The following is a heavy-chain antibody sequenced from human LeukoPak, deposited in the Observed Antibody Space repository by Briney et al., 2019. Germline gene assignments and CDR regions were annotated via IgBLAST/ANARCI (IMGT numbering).Heavy chain of an antibody. V-gene: IGHV3-23*01. D-gene: IGHD3-3*01. Sequence: GGSLRLSCAASGFTFSSSAMSWVRQAPGKGLEWVSTISGSGGSTYYADSVKGRFTISRDNSKNTLYLQMNSLRAEDTAVYYCAKAPRFLEWSDYWGQGTLVTVSS. CDR1: GFTFSSSA. CDR3: AKAPRFLEWSDY. J-gene: IGHJ4*02. CDR2: ISGSGGST.